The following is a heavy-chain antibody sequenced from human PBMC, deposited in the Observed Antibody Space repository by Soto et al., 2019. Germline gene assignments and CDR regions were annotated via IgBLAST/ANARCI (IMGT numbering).Heavy chain of an antibody. Sequence: QVQLVQSGAEVKKPGASVKVSCKASGYTFTSFGISWVRQAPGQGLEWMASNSKYNGNTKYAQTPQGRVTMTTDTSTSTSYMELRSLRFDDTAVYYCARVYYDTSGYPLFDYWGQGTLVTVSS. J-gene: IGHJ4*02. D-gene: IGHD3-22*01. CDR3: ARVYYDTSGYPLFDY. V-gene: IGHV1-18*01. CDR1: GYTFTSFG. CDR2: NSKYNGNT.